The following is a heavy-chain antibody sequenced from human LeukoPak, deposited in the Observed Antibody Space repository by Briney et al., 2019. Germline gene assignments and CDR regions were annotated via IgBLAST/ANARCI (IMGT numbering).Heavy chain of an antibody. D-gene: IGHD3-22*01. Sequence: SETLSLTCTVSGGSISSSSDFWGWIRQPPGKGLEWIGSIYYSGSTYYNPSLKSRVTISVDTSKMQFSLRLRSVTAADTAVYFCARDCRFDRSGYYYQYYAMDVWGQGTTVTVSS. J-gene: IGHJ6*02. V-gene: IGHV4-39*07. CDR1: GGSISSSSDF. CDR2: IYYSGST. CDR3: ARDCRFDRSGYYYQYYAMDV.